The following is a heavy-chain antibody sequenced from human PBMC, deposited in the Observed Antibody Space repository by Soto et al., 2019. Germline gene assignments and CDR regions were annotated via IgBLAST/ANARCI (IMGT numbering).Heavy chain of an antibody. V-gene: IGHV4-59*11. CDR3: PTLQMVKKVIGY. Sequence: SETLSLTGTVSGDSISTHYWSWIRQPPGKGLQWIGYSFYRGGTAYNPSLKSRVTISLDMSKKQFSLKLSSVTDPHPGGYYCPTLQMVKKVIGYSGEGTLVTLSS. D-gene: IGHD4-4*01. CDR2: SFYRGGT. CDR1: GDSISTHY. J-gene: IGHJ4*02.